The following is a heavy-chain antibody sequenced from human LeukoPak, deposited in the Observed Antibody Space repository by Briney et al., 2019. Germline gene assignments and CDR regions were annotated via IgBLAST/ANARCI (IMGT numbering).Heavy chain of an antibody. D-gene: IGHD5-12*01. Sequence: GASLRLSCAASAFTFSDYYMSWIRQAPGKGLEWVAYITSSGDDIYYADSVKGRFTISRDNAKNALFLRMSSLRVEDTATYYCASDIVATSGDFWGQGTLVSVSS. V-gene: IGHV3-11*01. CDR1: AFTFSDYY. J-gene: IGHJ4*02. CDR2: ITSSGDDI. CDR3: ASDIVATSGDF.